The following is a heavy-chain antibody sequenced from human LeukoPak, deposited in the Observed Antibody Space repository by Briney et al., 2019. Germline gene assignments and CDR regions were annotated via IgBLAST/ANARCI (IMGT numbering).Heavy chain of an antibody. CDR3: ARLVEPAANPLWFGELLQGAGGDY. Sequence: LGESLKISCKGSGYSFTSYWIGWVHQMPGKGLEWMGIIYPGDSDTRYSPPFQGQVTISADKSISTAYLQWSSLKASDTAMYYCARLVEPAANPLWFGELLQGAGGDYWGQGTLVTVSS. CDR2: IYPGDSDT. D-gene: IGHD3-10*01. V-gene: IGHV5-51*07. CDR1: GYSFTSYW. J-gene: IGHJ4*02.